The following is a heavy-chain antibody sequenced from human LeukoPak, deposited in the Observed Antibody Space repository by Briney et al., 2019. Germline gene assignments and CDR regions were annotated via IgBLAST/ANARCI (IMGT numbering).Heavy chain of an antibody. J-gene: IGHJ4*02. Sequence: ASVKVSCKASGYIFTGYYMHWVRQAPGQGLEWMGWINPNSGGTNYAQKFQGRVTMTRDTSISTAYMELSRLRSDDTAVYYCATLNSGSYPYYFDYWGQGTLVTVSS. D-gene: IGHD1-26*01. CDR2: INPNSGGT. CDR1: GYIFTGYY. V-gene: IGHV1-2*02. CDR3: ATLNSGSYPYYFDY.